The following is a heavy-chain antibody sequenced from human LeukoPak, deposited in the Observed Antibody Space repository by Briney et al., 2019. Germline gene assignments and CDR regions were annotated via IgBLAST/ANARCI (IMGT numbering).Heavy chain of an antibody. J-gene: IGHJ4*02. Sequence: GGGLRLSCAASVFTFSSYAMSWGRQAPGGGREWGSAISGSVGSTYYADSVKGRFTISRDNSKNTMYLQMNSLRAEDTAVYYCAKVRYSSGWYTYSPDYWGQGTLVTVSS. CDR3: AKVRYSSGWYTYSPDY. D-gene: IGHD6-19*01. CDR2: ISGSVGST. CDR1: VFTFSSYA. V-gene: IGHV3-23*01.